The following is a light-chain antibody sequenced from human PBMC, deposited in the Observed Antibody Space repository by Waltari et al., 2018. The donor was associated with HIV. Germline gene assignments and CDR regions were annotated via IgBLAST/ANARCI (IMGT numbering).Light chain of an antibody. Sequence: EIVLTQSPGTLSLSPGERATLFCRASQSISRSDLAWYQQTPGQAPRLLIYGASSRATDIPERFTGSGSGTDFTLTISRLEPEDFVIYYCQQYGTSPWTFGQGTKVEIK. CDR1: QSISRSD. J-gene: IGKJ1*01. V-gene: IGKV3-20*01. CDR2: GAS. CDR3: QQYGTSPWT.